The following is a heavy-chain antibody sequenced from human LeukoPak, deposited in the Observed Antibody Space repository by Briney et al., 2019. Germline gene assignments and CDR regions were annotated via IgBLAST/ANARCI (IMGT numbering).Heavy chain of an antibody. Sequence: ASVKVSCKASGYTFTSYGISWVRQVPGQGLEWMGWISAYNGNTNYAQKLQGRVTMTTDTSTSTAYMELRSLRSDDTAVYYCARDPVYYYGSGRENWFDPWGQGTLVTVSS. CDR1: GYTFTSYG. CDR3: ARDPVYYYGSGRENWFDP. CDR2: ISAYNGNT. V-gene: IGHV1-18*01. J-gene: IGHJ5*02. D-gene: IGHD3-10*01.